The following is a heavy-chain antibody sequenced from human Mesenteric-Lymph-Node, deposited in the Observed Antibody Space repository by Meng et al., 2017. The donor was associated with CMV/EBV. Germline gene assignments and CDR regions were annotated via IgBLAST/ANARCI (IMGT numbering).Heavy chain of an antibody. D-gene: IGHD3-16*01. CDR1: GGSVTSGSYY. J-gene: IGHJ4*02. CDR2: IYYSGST. Sequence: SETLSLTCTVSGGSVTSGSYYWSWIRQPPGKGLDWIGYIYYSGSTSYNPSLKSRVTISVDTSKNQFSLKLTSVTAADTAVYYCARHGEYREFGHWGQGTLVTVSS. CDR3: ARHGEYREFGH. V-gene: IGHV4-61*01.